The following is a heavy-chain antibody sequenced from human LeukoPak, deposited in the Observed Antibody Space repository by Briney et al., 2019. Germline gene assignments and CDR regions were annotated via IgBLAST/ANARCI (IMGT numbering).Heavy chain of an antibody. J-gene: IGHJ4*02. Sequence: ASVKVSCKASGCTFTGYYMHWVRQAPGQGLEWMGRINPNSGGTNYAQKFQGRVTMTRDTSISTAYMELSRLRSDDTAVYYCARGVPAYCGGDCYSLGDYWGQGTLVTVSS. CDR1: GCTFTGYY. CDR3: ARGVPAYCGGDCYSLGDY. V-gene: IGHV1-2*06. D-gene: IGHD2-21*02. CDR2: INPNSGGT.